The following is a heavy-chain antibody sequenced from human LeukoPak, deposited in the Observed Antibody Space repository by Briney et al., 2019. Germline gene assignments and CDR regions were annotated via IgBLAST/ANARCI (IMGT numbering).Heavy chain of an antibody. Sequence: GGSLRLSCAASGFTLSNYWMHWVRQVPGKGLVWVSSINGHGNTTKYADFVRGRFTISRDNAKNTLFLQMYSLRADDTAVYFCSRGREYISNWNPFDFWGHGTLVTVSS. D-gene: IGHD6-13*01. J-gene: IGHJ4*01. CDR2: INGHGNTT. CDR3: SRGREYISNWNPFDF. V-gene: IGHV3-74*01. CDR1: GFTLSNYW.